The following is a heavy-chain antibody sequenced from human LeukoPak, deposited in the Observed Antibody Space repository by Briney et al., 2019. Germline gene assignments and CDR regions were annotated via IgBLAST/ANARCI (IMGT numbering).Heavy chain of an antibody. Sequence: GGSLRLSCAASVFTFSSYSMNWVRQAPWKGLEWVSAISGSGGGTYYADSAKGRFTVSRDNSKNMLYLRMNSLRDEDTSVYYCARERRFLQNFDYGAQGTLVTVSS. D-gene: IGHD5-24*01. V-gene: IGHV3-23*01. CDR3: ARERRFLQNFDY. CDR2: ISGSGGGT. J-gene: IGHJ4*02. CDR1: VFTFSSYS.